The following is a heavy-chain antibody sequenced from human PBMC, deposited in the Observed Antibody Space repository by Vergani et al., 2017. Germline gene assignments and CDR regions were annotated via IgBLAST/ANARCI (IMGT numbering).Heavy chain of an antibody. CDR1: GFTFSSYS. CDR2: ISGSSSYI. D-gene: IGHD6-13*01. J-gene: IGHJ5*02. Sequence: EVQLVESGRGLVKPGVSLRLSCAASGFTFSSYSMHLVRQAPRKGLEWVSSISGSSSYIYYGDSVKGRFTISRDNAKNSLYLQMNSLRAEDTAVYYCARDGEQQLVWYDGFGPWGQGTLVTVSS. CDR3: ARDGEQQLVWYDGFGP. V-gene: IGHV3-21*01.